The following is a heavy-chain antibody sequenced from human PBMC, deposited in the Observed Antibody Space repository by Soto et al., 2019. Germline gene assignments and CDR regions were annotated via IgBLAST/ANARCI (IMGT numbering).Heavy chain of an antibody. CDR3: ARGDRTTAQYYYFLDV. CDR1: GFPLSDYW. V-gene: IGHV3-74*01. CDR2: INSDGSSR. J-gene: IGHJ6*03. Sequence: EVQLVESGGGLVQPGGSLRLSCTASGFPLSDYWMHWVRQAPGKGLVWVSRINSDGSSRTYADPVKGRFTISRDNAQNTVYLQMNSLGADDTGAYYCARGDRTTAQYYYFLDVSGKGTTVTVAS. D-gene: IGHD4-17*01.